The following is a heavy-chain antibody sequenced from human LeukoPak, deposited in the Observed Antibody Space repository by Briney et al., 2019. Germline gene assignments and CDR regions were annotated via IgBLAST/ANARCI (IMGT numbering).Heavy chain of an antibody. CDR2: ARSDGSNP. CDR1: RFSYSNYW. Sequence: GGSLTLSCAASRFSYSNYWMHWVRQAQGKGLMWVLHARSDGSNPSYEVSVKGRFTISRDNPENMLYLQMNTLGAEDTAVYYCARDIVSGSGSLNYWGQGTLVTVSS. J-gene: IGHJ4*02. V-gene: IGHV3-74*01. D-gene: IGHD3-10*01. CDR3: ARDIVSGSGSLNY.